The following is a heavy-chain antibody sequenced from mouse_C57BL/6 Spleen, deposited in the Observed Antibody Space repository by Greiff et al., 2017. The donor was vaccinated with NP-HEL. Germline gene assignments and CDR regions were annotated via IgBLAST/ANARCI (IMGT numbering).Heavy chain of an antibody. V-gene: IGHV7-3*01. CDR2: IRNKAIGYIT. Sequence: EVKVVESGGGLVQPGGSLSLSCAASGFTFTDYYMSWVRQPPGKALEWLGFIRNKAIGYITEYSASVKVRFTISRDNSQSILYLQMNALRAEDSATYYCARAGYYDYDGFAYWGQGTLVTVSA. D-gene: IGHD2-4*01. CDR3: ARAGYYDYDGFAY. CDR1: GFTFTDYY. J-gene: IGHJ3*01.